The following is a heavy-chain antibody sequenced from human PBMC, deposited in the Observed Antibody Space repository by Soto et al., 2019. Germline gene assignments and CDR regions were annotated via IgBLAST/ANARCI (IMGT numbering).Heavy chain of an antibody. V-gene: IGHV5-51*01. Sequence: GASLKISCKGSGYSFTNYWIGWVRQMPGKGLEWMGIIYPGDSNTRYSPSFQGQVTISADKAISTAYLQWSSLKASDTATYYCAGGTVPGINDVCDFGGKGKLDTASS. D-gene: IGHD3-10*01. J-gene: IGHJ6*03. CDR1: GYSFTNYW. CDR3: AGGTVPGINDVCDF. CDR2: IYPGDSNT.